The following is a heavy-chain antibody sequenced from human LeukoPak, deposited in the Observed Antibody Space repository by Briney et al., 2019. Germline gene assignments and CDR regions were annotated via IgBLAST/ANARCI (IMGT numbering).Heavy chain of an antibody. CDR2: ISAYNGNT. Sequence: ASVKVSCKASGYTFTSYGITWVRQAPGQGLKWMGWISAYNGNTNYAQKVQGRVTMTTDTSTNTAYMELRSLRSDDTAVYYCARDSYDYVWGSYRTLNSWGQGTLVTVSS. V-gene: IGHV1-18*01. J-gene: IGHJ5*02. D-gene: IGHD3-16*02. CDR1: GYTFTSYG. CDR3: ARDSYDYVWGSYRTLNS.